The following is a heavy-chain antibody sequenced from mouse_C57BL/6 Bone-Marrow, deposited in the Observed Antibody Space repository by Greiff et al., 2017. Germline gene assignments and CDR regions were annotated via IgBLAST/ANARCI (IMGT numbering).Heavy chain of an antibody. CDR2: IDPSDSYT. D-gene: IGHD2-3*01. J-gene: IGHJ1*03. Sequence: VQLQQPGAELVMPGASVKLSCKASGYTFTSYWMHWVKQRPGQGLEWIGEIDPSDSYTNYNQKFKGKSTLTVDNSSSTAYMQLSSLTSEDAAVYYCASGDDGYSYWYCDVWGTGTTVTVSS. CDR3: ASGDDGYSYWYCDV. CDR1: GYTFTSYW. V-gene: IGHV1-69*01.